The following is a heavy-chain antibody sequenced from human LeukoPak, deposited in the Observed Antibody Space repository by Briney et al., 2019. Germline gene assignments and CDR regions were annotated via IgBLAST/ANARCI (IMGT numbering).Heavy chain of an antibody. CDR2: MSNDGRSK. D-gene: IGHD6-19*01. J-gene: IGHJ5*02. Sequence: AGGSLRLSCETPGFPFSSFTIHWGRQAPGKGLEWGAVMSNDGRSKYYADSVKGRFTISRDNSKNTLFLHMNSLRAEDTAVYYCAREGPGGSNSGWAPWGQGTLVTVS. V-gene: IGHV3-30*14. CDR1: GFPFSSFT. CDR3: AREGPGGSNSGWAP.